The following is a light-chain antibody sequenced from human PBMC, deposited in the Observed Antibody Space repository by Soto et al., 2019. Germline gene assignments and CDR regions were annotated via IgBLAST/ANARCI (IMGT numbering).Light chain of an antibody. CDR2: EDN. CDR3: QSYDSSTVV. J-gene: IGLJ2*01. Sequence: NFMLTQPHSVSESPGKTVTISCTGSSGSIASNYVQRYQQRPGSAPTTVIYEDNQRPSGVPDRFSGSIDSSSNSASLTISGLKTEDEADYYCQSYDSSTVVFGGGTKLTVL. V-gene: IGLV6-57*02. CDR1: SGSIASNY.